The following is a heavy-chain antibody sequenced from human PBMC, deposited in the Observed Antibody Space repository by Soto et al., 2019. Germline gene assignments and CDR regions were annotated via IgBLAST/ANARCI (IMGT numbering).Heavy chain of an antibody. CDR1: GGSISSGGYY. CDR2: IYYSGST. Sequence: PSETLSLTCTVSGGSISSGGYYWSWIRQHPGKGLEWIGYIYYSGSTYYNPSLKSRVTISVDTSKNQFSLKLSSVTAADTAVYYCARDSSSWRKAFDYWGQGTLVTVSS. D-gene: IGHD6-13*01. V-gene: IGHV4-31*03. CDR3: ARDSSSWRKAFDY. J-gene: IGHJ4*02.